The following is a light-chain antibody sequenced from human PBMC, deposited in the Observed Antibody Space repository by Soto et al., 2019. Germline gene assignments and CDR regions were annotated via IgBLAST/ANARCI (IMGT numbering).Light chain of an antibody. V-gene: IGLV2-14*01. J-gene: IGLJ1*01. CDR1: SSDVGGYKF. Sequence: QSALTQPASVSGSPGQSITISCTGSSSDVGGYKFVSWYQHHPGKAPKLILYEVTTRPSGVSSRFSGSKSGNTASLTISGLQADDEANYYCSSYTSSNTPYVFGTGTKVTIL. CDR2: EVT. CDR3: SSYTSSNTPYV.